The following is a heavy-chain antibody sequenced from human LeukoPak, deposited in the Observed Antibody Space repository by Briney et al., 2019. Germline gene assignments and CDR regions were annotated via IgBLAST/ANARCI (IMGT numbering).Heavy chain of an antibody. CDR2: INPSGDGT. CDR3: ARTCFSETSKFDY. J-gene: IGHJ4*02. V-gene: IGHV1-46*01. Sequence: ASVKVSCKASGYTFTSYYMHWVRQARGQGLEWMGVINPSGDGTSYAQKFQGRVTMTRNVSTSTVYMELSSLRSEDTAVYYCARTCFSETSKFDYWGQGPLVTVSS. D-gene: IGHD4-11*01. CDR1: GYTFTSYY.